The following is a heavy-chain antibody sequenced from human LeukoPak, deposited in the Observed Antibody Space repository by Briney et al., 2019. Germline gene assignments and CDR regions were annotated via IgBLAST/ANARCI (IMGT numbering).Heavy chain of an antibody. CDR1: GFTFSSYA. D-gene: IGHD3-10*01. V-gene: IGHV3-23*01. CDR2: ISGSGGST. CDR3: AKGGYYGSGSALGY. J-gene: IGHJ4*02. Sequence: PGGSLRLSCAASGFTFSSYAMSWVRQAPGKGLEWVSAISGSGGSTYYADSVKGRFTISRDNSKNTLYLQMNSLRAEDTAVYYCAKGGYYGSGSALGYWGQGTLVTVSS.